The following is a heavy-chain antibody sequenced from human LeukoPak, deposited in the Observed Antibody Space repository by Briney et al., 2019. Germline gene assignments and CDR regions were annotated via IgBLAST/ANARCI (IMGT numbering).Heavy chain of an antibody. CDR1: GYTFSSYS. CDR3: ARSIYDSSGYPNFDY. J-gene: IGHJ4*02. D-gene: IGHD3-22*01. Sequence: PGGSLRLSCAASGYTFSSYSMNWVRQAPGKGLEWVSFISSGSSYIYYGDSVKGRFTISRDNAKKSLYLQMNSLRAEDTAVYFCARSIYDSSGYPNFDYWGQGTLVTVSS. V-gene: IGHV3-21*01. CDR2: ISSGSSYI.